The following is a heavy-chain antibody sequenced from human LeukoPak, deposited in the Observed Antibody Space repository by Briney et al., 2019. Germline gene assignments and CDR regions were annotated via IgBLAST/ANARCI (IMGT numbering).Heavy chain of an antibody. CDR1: GFTFDDYA. CDR2: ISWNSGSI. Sequence: PGRSLRLSCAASGFTFDDYAMPWVRQAPGKGLEWVSGISWNSGSIGYADSVKGRFTISRDNAKNSLYLQMNSLRAEDTALYYCAKDTGSGYYKYFQHWGQGTLVTVSS. J-gene: IGHJ1*01. CDR3: AKDTGSGYYKYFQH. D-gene: IGHD3-22*01. V-gene: IGHV3-9*01.